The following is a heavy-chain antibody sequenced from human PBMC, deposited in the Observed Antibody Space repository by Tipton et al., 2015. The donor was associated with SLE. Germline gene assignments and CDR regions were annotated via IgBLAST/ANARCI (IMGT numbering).Heavy chain of an antibody. V-gene: IGHV4-38-2*02. J-gene: IGHJ6*02. CDR1: GYSISSGYY. CDR2: INESGSS. D-gene: IGHD4/OR15-4a*01. Sequence: TLSLTCTVSGYSISSGYYWNWIRQPPGKGLEWIGEINESGSSKYNPSLKSGVTISIDTSKSQFSLKVSSMTAADTAVYYCARGDYPYGMDVWGQGTTVTVS. CDR3: ARGDYPYGMDV.